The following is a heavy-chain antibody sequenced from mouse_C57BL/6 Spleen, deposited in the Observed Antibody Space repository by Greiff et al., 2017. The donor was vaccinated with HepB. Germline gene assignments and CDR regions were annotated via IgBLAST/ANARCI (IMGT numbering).Heavy chain of an antibody. CDR3: ARSHSNYGYFDV. V-gene: IGHV1-19*01. J-gene: IGHJ1*03. Sequence: EVKLMESGPVLVKPGASVKMSCKASGYTFTDYYMNWVKQSHGKSLEWIGVINPYNGGTSYNQKFKGKATLTVDKSSSTAYMELNSLTSEDSAVYYCARSHSNYGYFDVWGTGTTVTVSS. D-gene: IGHD2-5*01. CDR2: INPYNGGT. CDR1: GYTFTDYY.